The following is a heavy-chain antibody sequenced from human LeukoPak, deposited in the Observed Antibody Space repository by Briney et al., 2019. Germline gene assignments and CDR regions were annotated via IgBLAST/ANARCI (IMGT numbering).Heavy chain of an antibody. CDR1: GDSIATRSH. V-gene: IGHV3-30*02. CDR2: IRYDGSNK. Sequence: QPSETLSLTCTVSGDSIATRSHYWAWVRQAPGKGLEWVAFIRYDGSNKYYADSVKGRFTISRDNSKNTLYLQMNSLRAEDTAVYYCAKSVMDKYYYDSSGYFGSATYNVQFDYWGQGTLVTVSS. J-gene: IGHJ4*02. D-gene: IGHD3-22*01. CDR3: AKSVMDKYYYDSSGYFGSATYNVQFDY.